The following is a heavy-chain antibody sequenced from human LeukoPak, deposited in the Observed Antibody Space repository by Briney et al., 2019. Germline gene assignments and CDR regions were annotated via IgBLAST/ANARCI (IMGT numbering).Heavy chain of an antibody. J-gene: IGHJ4*02. CDR2: IYPGDSDT. CDR3: ARQEGFGELLYPFDY. D-gene: IGHD3-10*01. Sequence: GESLKISCKGSGYSFTSYWIGWVRQMPGKGLEWMGIIYPGDSDTRYSPSFQGQVTISADKSISTAYLQWSSLKASDTAMYYCARQEGFGELLYPFDYWGQGTLVTVSS. V-gene: IGHV5-51*01. CDR1: GYSFTSYW.